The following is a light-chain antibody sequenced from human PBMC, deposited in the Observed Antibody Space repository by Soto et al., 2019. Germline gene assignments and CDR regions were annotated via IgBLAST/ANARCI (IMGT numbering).Light chain of an antibody. J-gene: IGKJ1*01. CDR2: DAS. V-gene: IGKV3-20*01. Sequence: DILLTQSPGTLSLSPGERATLSCRASQSVSSSYLGWYQQKPGQAPRLLIYDASTRATGIPDRFSGNGSGTDFTLAISRPEPEDFAVYYCQQYGISPGTFGQGTRVEIK. CDR1: QSVSSSY. CDR3: QQYGISPGT.